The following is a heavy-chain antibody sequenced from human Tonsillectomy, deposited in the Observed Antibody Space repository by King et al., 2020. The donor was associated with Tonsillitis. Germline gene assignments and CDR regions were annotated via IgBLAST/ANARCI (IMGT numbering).Heavy chain of an antibody. D-gene: IGHD6-25*01. CDR3: ARAVVQAAGEYYFDY. CDR1: GGSISSYY. CDR2: IYHTGNT. J-gene: IGHJ4*02. Sequence: VQLQESGPGLVKPSETLSLTCLVAGGSISSYYRSWIRQSAGMGLECIGYIYHTGNTNYNPSLKSGVTISSDTSKNQFSLTLNSITAADTAVYFCARAVVQAAGEYYFDYWGQGTLVTVSS. V-gene: IGHV4-59*01.